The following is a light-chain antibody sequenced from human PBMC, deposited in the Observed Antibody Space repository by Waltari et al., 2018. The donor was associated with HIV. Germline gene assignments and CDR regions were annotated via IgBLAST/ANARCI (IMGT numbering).Light chain of an antibody. CDR1: QNVNNY. V-gene: IGKV3-11*01. CDR2: DAS. CDR3: QHRRNWWT. Sequence: EIVLTQSPATLSLSPGERTTLSCRASQNVNNYLAWYPHKPGQAPRLLIYDASKRATGIPARFSGSGSGTDFILTISSLEPEDFAIYYCQHRRNWWTFGQGTKVEIK. J-gene: IGKJ1*01.